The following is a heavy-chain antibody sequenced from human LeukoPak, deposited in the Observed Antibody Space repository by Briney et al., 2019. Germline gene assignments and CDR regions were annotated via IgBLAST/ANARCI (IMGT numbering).Heavy chain of an antibody. CDR3: ARDPYDFWSGYRTYFDY. V-gene: IGHV4-39*07. CDR1: GGSISSSSYY. J-gene: IGHJ4*02. Sequence: PSETLSLTCTVPGGSISSSSYYWGWIRQPPGKGLEWIGSIYYSGSTYYNPSLKSRVTISVDTSKNQFSLKLSSVTAADTAVYYCARDPYDFWSGYRTYFDYWGQGTLVTVSS. CDR2: IYYSGST. D-gene: IGHD3-3*01.